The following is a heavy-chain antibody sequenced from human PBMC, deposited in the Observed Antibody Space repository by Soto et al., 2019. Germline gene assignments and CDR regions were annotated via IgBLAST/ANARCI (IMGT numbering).Heavy chain of an antibody. Sequence: KPSETLSLTCGVSGDSITTYKWWTWVRQTPGKGLEWIGEIYDSGNTRYNPSLKSRVTISKDTSKNELSLKLNSVTVADTAVYYCATCQLGEYYYAMDIWGQGTTVTVS. V-gene: IGHV4-4*02. D-gene: IGHD7-27*01. CDR3: ATCQLGEYYYAMDI. J-gene: IGHJ6*02. CDR1: GDSITTYKW. CDR2: IYDSGNT.